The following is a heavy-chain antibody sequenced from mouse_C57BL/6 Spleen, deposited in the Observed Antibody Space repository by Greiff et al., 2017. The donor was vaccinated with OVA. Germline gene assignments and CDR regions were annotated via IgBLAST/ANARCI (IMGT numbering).Heavy chain of an antibody. CDR2: IYPGDGDT. Sequence: QVQLQQSGAELVKPGASVKISCKASGYAFSSYWMNWVKQRPGKGLEWIGQIYPGDGDTNYNGKFKGKATLTADKSSSTAYMQLSSLTSEDSAVYFCARYYYGSSPHWYFDVWGTGTTVTVSS. D-gene: IGHD1-1*01. CDR1: GYAFSSYW. J-gene: IGHJ1*03. CDR3: ARYYYGSSPHWYFDV. V-gene: IGHV1-80*01.